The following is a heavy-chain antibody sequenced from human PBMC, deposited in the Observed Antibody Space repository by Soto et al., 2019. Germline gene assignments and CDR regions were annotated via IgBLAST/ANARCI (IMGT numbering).Heavy chain of an antibody. D-gene: IGHD2-8*01. CDR3: AADATAWQQMVPSDY. J-gene: IGHJ4*02. Sequence: SGKVSCKASGFTFTSSAFQWVRQARGQRLEWIGWIAVGSGYTNYAQRFQDRVTLTRDMSTATTYMELSRLTSEDTAIYYCAADATAWQQMVPSDYWGQGTLVTVSS. CDR2: IAVGSGYT. CDR1: GFTFTSSA. V-gene: IGHV1-58*01.